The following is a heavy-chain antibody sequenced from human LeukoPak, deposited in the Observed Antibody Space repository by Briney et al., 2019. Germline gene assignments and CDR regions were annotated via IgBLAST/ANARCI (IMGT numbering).Heavy chain of an antibody. V-gene: IGHV4-59*01. CDR1: GGSISSYY. CDR2: IYYSGST. D-gene: IGHD6-13*01. CDR3: ARDPGIAAAGTFDP. J-gene: IGHJ5*02. Sequence: SETLSLTCTVSGGSISSYYWSWIRQPPGKGLEWIGYIYYSGSTNYNPSLKSRVTISVDTSKNQFSLKLSSVTAADTAVYYCARDPGIAAAGTFDPWGQGTLVTVSS.